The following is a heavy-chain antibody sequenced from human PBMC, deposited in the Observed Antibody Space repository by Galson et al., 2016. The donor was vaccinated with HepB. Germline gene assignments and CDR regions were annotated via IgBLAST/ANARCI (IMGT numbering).Heavy chain of an antibody. CDR2: FDPDDGEA. J-gene: IGHJ6*02. CDR3: ATSRGWFGDSVYGVDV. D-gene: IGHD3-10*01. CDR1: GYTPTEVS. V-gene: IGHV1-24*01. Sequence: SVKVSCKVSGYTPTEVSIHWVRQAPGKGLEWMGGFDPDDGEAIYSLKFEGRVTVSEDTSTDTAYMDLSSLTSEDTAVYYCATSRGWFGDSVYGVDVWGQGTTVTVSS.